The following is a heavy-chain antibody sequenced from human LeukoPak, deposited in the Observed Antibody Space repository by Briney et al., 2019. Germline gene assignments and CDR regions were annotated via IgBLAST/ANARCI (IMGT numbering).Heavy chain of an antibody. J-gene: IGHJ4*02. V-gene: IGHV1-46*01. CDR2: INPSIGTT. D-gene: IGHD1-26*01. CDR1: VSTFTNYY. Sequence: ASVTVSLKASVSTFTNYYIHWVRHAPGQGLEWMGIINPSIGTTSKAHKFQVRITMTSDTSTSTVYMELSSLRSKDADVYYCAKIVGATNGYFDYWGQGTLVTVPS. CDR3: AKIVGATNGYFDY.